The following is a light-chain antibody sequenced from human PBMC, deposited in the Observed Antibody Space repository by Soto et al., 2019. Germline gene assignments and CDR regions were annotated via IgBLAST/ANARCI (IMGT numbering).Light chain of an antibody. CDR2: DVS. CDR1: SSDVGGYNY. CDR3: SSYTSSSTLVV. V-gene: IGLV2-14*01. J-gene: IGLJ1*01. Sequence: QSVLTQPASVSGSPGQSITISCTGTSSDVGGYNYVSWCQQHPGKAPKLMIYDVSNRPSGVSNRFSGSKSGNTASLTISGLQAEDEADYYCSSYTSSSTLVVFGTGTKLPS.